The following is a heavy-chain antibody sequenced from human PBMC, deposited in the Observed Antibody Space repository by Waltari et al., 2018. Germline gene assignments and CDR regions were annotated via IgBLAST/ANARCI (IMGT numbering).Heavy chain of an antibody. J-gene: IGHJ4*02. V-gene: IGHV4-4*02. CDR3: ARKNYYDSSGYYYGRFDY. Sequence: QVQLQESGPGLVKPSGTLSLTCAVSGGSISSSNWWSWVRQPPGRGLGWIGEIYHSGSTNYNPSLKSRVTISVDKSKNQFSLKLSSVTAADTAVYYCARKNYYDSSGYYYGRFDYWGQGTLVTVSS. CDR2: IYHSGST. CDR1: GGSISSSNW. D-gene: IGHD3-22*01.